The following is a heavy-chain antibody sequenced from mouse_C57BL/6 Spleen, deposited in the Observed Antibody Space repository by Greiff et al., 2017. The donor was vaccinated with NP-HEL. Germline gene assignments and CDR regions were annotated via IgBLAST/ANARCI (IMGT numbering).Heavy chain of an antibody. CDR3: ARHRVYDGYLYYFDY. D-gene: IGHD2-3*01. CDR1: GFTFSDYY. Sequence: EVKVVESGGGLVQPGGSLKLSCAASGFTFSDYYMYWVRQTPEKRLEWVAYISNGGGSTYYPDTVKGRFTISRDNAKNTLYLQMSRLKSEDTAMYYCARHRVYDGYLYYFDYWGQGTTLTVSS. V-gene: IGHV5-12*01. J-gene: IGHJ2*01. CDR2: ISNGGGST.